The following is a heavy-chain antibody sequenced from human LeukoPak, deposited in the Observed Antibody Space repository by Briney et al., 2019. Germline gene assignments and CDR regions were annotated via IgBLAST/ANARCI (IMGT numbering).Heavy chain of an antibody. CDR2: IIPILGIA. CDR3: ARGSQSGSYFY. J-gene: IGHJ4*02. V-gene: IGHV1-69*04. CDR1: GYTFTSYA. Sequence: ASVKVSCKASGYTFTSYAISWVRQAPGQGLEWMGRIIPILGIANYAQKFQGRVTITADKSTSTAYMELSSLRSEDTAVYYCARGSQSGSYFYWGQGTLVTVSS. D-gene: IGHD1-26*01.